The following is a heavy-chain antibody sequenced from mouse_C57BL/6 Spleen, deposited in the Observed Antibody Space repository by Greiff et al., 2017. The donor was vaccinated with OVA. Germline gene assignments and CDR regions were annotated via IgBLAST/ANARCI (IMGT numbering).Heavy chain of an antibody. CDR1: GYTFTDYN. D-gene: IGHD1-1*01. V-gene: IGHV1-18*01. CDR3: ARKGFGYYYGSSYVDYFDY. Sequence: VQLKESGPELVKPGASVKIPCKASGYTFTDYNMDWVKQSHGKSLEWIGDINPNNGGTIYNQKFKGKATLTVDKSSSTAYMELRSLTSEDTAVYYCARKGFGYYYGSSYVDYFDYWGQGTTLTVSS. J-gene: IGHJ2*01. CDR2: INPNNGGT.